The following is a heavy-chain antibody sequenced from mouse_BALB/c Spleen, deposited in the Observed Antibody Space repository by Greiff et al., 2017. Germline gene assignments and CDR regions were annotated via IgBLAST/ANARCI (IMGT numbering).Heavy chain of an antibody. J-gene: IGHJ4*01. Sequence: EVQLQQSGAELVKPGASVKLSCTASGFNIKDTYMHWVKQRPEQGLEWIGRIDPANGNTKYDPKFQGKATITADTSSNTAYLQLSSLTSEDTAVYYCARWSHYYAMDYWGQGTSVTVSS. V-gene: IGHV14-3*02. CDR1: GFNIKDTY. CDR3: ARWSHYYAMDY. CDR2: IDPANGNT.